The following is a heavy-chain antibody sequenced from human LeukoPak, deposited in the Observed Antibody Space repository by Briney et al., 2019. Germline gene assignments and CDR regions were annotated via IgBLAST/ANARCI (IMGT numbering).Heavy chain of an antibody. D-gene: IGHD6-19*01. CDR3: ASPSTIGYSSAWYVLADAFDI. Sequence: SETLSLTCIVSGGSISSTSYYWGWIRQSPGKGLEWIGSIHYRGTTYYNPSLLSRGTISVDTSKNQFSLKLSSVTAADTAVYYCASPSTIGYSSAWYVLADAFDIWGQGTMVTVSS. V-gene: IGHV4-39*07. CDR1: GGSISSTSYY. J-gene: IGHJ3*02. CDR2: IHYRGTT.